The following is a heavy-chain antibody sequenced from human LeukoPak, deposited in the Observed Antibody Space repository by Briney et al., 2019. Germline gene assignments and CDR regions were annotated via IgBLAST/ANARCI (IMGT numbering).Heavy chain of an antibody. CDR1: GFTFSSYS. Sequence: GGSLRLSCAASGFTFSSYSINWGRQAPGKGLEWVSSISSSSRYIYYADSVKGRFTISRDNAKNSLFLQMNSLRAEDTAVYYCAREPYSYYGMDVWGQGTTVTVSS. V-gene: IGHV3-21*06. CDR2: ISSSSRYI. J-gene: IGHJ6*02. CDR3: AREPYSYYGMDV.